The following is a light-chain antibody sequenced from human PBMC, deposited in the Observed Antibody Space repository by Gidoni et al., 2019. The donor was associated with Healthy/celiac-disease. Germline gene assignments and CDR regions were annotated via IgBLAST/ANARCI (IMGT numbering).Light chain of an antibody. V-gene: IGKV1-39*01. CDR2: AAS. Sequence: DIQMTQSPSSLSASVGDRVTITCRASQSISSNLNWYQQKPGKAPTLLIYAASSLQSGVPSRFSGSGSGTDFTLTISSLQPEDFATYYCQQSYSTPPTFGQGTKLEIK. CDR3: QQSYSTPPT. J-gene: IGKJ2*01. CDR1: QSISSN.